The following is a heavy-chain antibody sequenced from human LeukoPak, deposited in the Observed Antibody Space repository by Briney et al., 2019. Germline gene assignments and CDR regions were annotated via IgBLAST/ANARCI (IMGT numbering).Heavy chain of an antibody. Sequence: GGSLRLSCAASGFTFDDYTMHWVRQASGKGLEWVSLISWDGGSTYYADSVKGRFTISRDNSKNSLYLQMNSLRTEDTALYYCAKDKGSGYYGSGLDYWGQGTLVTVSS. CDR1: GFTFDDYT. D-gene: IGHD3-3*01. V-gene: IGHV3-43*01. J-gene: IGHJ4*02. CDR3: AKDKGSGYYGSGLDY. CDR2: ISWDGGST.